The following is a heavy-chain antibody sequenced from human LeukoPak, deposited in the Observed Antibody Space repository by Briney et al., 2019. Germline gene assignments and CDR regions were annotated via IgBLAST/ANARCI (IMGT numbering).Heavy chain of an antibody. CDR3: ARALGYCSGGSCYIPVDNWFDP. CDR1: GYTFTIYG. J-gene: IGHJ5*02. CDR2: TSAENGNT. V-gene: IGHV1-18*01. Sequence: ASVKDSCMASGYTFTIYGISWVRPAPGQGLGWMGWTSAENGNTNYAQKIQGRVTMTTGTFTSTDYMELRSLRPDDTAVYYCARALGYCSGGSCYIPVDNWFDPWGQGTLVTVSS. D-gene: IGHD2-15*01.